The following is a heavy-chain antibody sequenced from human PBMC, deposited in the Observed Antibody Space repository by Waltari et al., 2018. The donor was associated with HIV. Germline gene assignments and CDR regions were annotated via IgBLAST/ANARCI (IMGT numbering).Heavy chain of an antibody. CDR2: INQSGST. J-gene: IGHJ4*02. Sequence: QVQLQQWGAGLLKPSETLSLTCAVYGGSFSGYHWSWIRQPPGKGREWIGEINQSGSTNHNPSLGSRGTISVDTSKNQFSLNLSSVTAADTAVYYCARGLTMVTFGGVPASGYFDYWGQGTLVTVSS. CDR1: GGSFSGYH. V-gene: IGHV4-34*01. CDR3: ARGLTMVTFGGVPASGYFDY. D-gene: IGHD3-16*01.